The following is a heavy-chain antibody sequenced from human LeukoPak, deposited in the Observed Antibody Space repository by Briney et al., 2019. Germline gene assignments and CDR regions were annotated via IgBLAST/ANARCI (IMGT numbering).Heavy chain of an antibody. V-gene: IGHV1-2*06. D-gene: IGHD3-22*01. CDR1: GYTFTGYY. Sequence: ASVKVSCKASGYTFTGYYMHWVRQAPGQGLEWMGRINPNSGGTNYAQKFQGRVTMTRDTSISTAYTELSRLRSDDTAVYYCARSKSYYDSSGYDYWGQGTLVTVSS. CDR3: ARSKSYYDSSGYDY. J-gene: IGHJ4*02. CDR2: INPNSGGT.